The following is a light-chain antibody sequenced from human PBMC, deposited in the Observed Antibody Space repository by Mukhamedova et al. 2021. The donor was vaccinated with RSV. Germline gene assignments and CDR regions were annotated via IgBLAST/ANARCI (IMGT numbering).Light chain of an antibody. J-gene: IGLJ3*02. Sequence: GSSNDVGANNYVSWYQQHPGKAPKLLIHDVIKRPSGVPDRFSGSKSGNTASLTVSGLQAEDEADYYCGSYSASNTLLFGGGTKVT. CDR3: GSYSASNTLL. V-gene: IGLV2-8*01. CDR2: DVI. CDR1: SNDVGANNY.